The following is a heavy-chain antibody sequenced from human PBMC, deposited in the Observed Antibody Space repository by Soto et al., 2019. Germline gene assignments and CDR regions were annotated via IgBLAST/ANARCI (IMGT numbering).Heavy chain of an antibody. CDR1: GGTFSSYA. Sequence: QVQLVQSGAEVKKPGSSVKVSCKASGGTFSSYAISWVRQAPGQGLEWMGGIIPIFGTANYAQKFQGRVTITADKSTSTAYMELSSLRSEDTGVYYCAGRGLVVDYYYYYGMDVWGQGTTVTGSS. CDR2: IIPIFGTA. CDR3: AGRGLVVDYYYYYGMDV. D-gene: IGHD2-15*01. V-gene: IGHV1-69*06. J-gene: IGHJ6*02.